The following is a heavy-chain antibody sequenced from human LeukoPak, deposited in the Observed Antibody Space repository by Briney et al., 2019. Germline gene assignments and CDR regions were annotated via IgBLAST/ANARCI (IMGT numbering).Heavy chain of an antibody. CDR1: GGSISGYY. V-gene: IGHV4-59*08. Sequence: KPSETLSLTCTVSGGSISGYYWSWIRQPPGKGLEWIGYIYYSGSTNYNTPLKSRVTISVDTSKNQFSLKLSSVTAADTAVYYCARGNTTYYYDSSGYSDYWGQGTLVTVSS. J-gene: IGHJ4*02. CDR3: ARGNTTYYYDSSGYSDY. CDR2: IYYSGST. D-gene: IGHD3-22*01.